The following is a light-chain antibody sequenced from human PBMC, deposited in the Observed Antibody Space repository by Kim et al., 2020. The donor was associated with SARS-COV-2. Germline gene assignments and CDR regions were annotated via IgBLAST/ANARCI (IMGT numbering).Light chain of an antibody. V-gene: IGKV1-27*01. Sequence: DIQMTQSPSSLSASVGDRVTINCRASQGVANYLAWYQQKPGKVPKLLIYAASALQAGVPSRFSGSGSGTDFTLTISSLQREDAATYYCQKYDGAPWTFGQGTKVDIK. CDR1: QGVANY. J-gene: IGKJ1*01. CDR2: AAS. CDR3: QKYDGAPWT.